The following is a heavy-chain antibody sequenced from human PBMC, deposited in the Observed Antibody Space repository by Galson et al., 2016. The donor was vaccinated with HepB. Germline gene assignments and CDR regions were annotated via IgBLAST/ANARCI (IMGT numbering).Heavy chain of an antibody. V-gene: IGHV3-43*01. CDR2: ISWDGGRK. CDR3: AKARLAGYTIPPGPFDY. Sequence: SLRLSCAASGFTFDDYTMHWVRQAPGKGLEWVSLISWDGGRKYYGDSVKGRFTISRDNSKNSLYLQMNSLRTEDTALYYCAKARLAGYTIPPGPFDYWGQGTLVTVSS. J-gene: IGHJ4*02. D-gene: IGHD3-9*01. CDR1: GFTFDDYT.